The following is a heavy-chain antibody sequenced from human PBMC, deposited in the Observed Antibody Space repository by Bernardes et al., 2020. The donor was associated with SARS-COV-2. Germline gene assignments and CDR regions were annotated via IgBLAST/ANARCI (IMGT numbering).Heavy chain of an antibody. V-gene: IGHV4-59*11. Sequence: SETLSLTCTVSGGPIGSHYWSWIRQSPGKGLEWIGNVYFTGNTNHNPSFKSRVIISIDTSKNQFSLRLNSVTAADAAVYYCARDVFLGSSWDHSYYGMDVWGQGTTVTVSS. CDR1: GGPIGSHY. CDR2: VYFTGNT. J-gene: IGHJ6*02. CDR3: ARDVFLGSSWDHSYYGMDV. D-gene: IGHD6-13*01.